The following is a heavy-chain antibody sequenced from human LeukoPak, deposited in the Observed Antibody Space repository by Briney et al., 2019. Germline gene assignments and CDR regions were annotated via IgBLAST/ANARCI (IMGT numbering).Heavy chain of an antibody. CDR2: IYSDGTNK. D-gene: IGHD3-3*01. J-gene: IGHJ4*02. Sequence: PGGSLRLSCAASGFTFSRYGMHWFRQAPGKGPEWVAIIYSDGTNKYYADSVKGRFTISRENSKNMLYLQVNSLRAEDTGVYYCARDGPHYDIDYWGQGTLVTVSS. CDR3: ARDGPHYDIDY. CDR1: GFTFSRYG. V-gene: IGHV3-33*01.